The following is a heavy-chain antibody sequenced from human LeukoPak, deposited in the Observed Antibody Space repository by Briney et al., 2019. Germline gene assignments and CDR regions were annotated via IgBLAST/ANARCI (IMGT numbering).Heavy chain of an antibody. J-gene: IGHJ4*02. Sequence: ASVKVSCKASGYTFTSYDINWVRQATGQGLEWMGWMNPNSGNTGYAQKFQGRVTMTRNTSISTAYMELSSLRSDDTAVYYCARDLVYDSSGYYVYWGQGTLVTVSS. CDR3: ARDLVYDSSGYYVY. V-gene: IGHV1-8*01. D-gene: IGHD3-22*01. CDR2: MNPNSGNT. CDR1: GYTFTSYD.